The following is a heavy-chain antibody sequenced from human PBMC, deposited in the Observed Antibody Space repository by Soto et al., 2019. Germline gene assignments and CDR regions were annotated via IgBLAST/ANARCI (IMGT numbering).Heavy chain of an antibody. D-gene: IGHD2-2*01. V-gene: IGHV3-23*01. CDR3: ARDARYCSSTSCYRRTYYYFYMDV. CDR2: ISGSGGST. J-gene: IGHJ6*03. Sequence: PGGSLRLSCAASGFTFSSYAMSWVHQAPGKGLEWVSAISGSGGSTYYADSVKGRFTISRDNSKNTLYLQMNSLRAEDTAVYYCARDARYCSSTSCYRRTYYYFYMDVWGKGTTVTVSS. CDR1: GFTFSSYA.